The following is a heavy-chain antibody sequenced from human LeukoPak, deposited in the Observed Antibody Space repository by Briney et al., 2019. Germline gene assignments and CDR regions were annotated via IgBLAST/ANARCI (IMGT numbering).Heavy chain of an antibody. CDR2: VYYGRSP. CDR1: GDSISRSTYY. V-gene: IGHV4-39*02. D-gene: IGHD6-25*01. CDR3: ARSSGTGTFSY. Sequence: SETLSLTCTVSGDSISRSTYYWAWIRQPPGKGLEWIGSVYYGRSPYFNPSLESRATISVDTSKNHFSLKMSSVTAADTAVYYCARSSGTGTFSYWGQGTLITVSS. J-gene: IGHJ4*02.